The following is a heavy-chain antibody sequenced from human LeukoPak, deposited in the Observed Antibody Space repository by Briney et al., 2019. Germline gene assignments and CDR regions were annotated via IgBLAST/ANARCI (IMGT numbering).Heavy chain of an antibody. J-gene: IGHJ4*02. CDR3: ATGSLFYGSGSLDY. V-gene: IGHV1-24*01. CDR1: GGTFSSYA. CDR2: FDPEDGET. Sequence: ASVKVSCKASGGTFSSYAISWVRQAPGKGLEWMGGFDPEDGETIYAQKFQGRVTMTEDTSTDTAYMELSSLRSEDTAVYYCATGSLFYGSGSLDYWGQGTLVTVSS. D-gene: IGHD3-10*01.